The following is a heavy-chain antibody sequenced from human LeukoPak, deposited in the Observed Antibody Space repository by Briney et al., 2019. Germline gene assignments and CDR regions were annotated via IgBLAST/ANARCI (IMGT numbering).Heavy chain of an antibody. D-gene: IGHD2-15*01. CDR3: AREGKDFDAFDI. J-gene: IGHJ3*02. CDR2: TYYRSKWYD. V-gene: IGHV6-1*01. Sequence: SQTLSLTCAIFGDSVSSNSAAWNWVRQSPSRGLEWLGTTYYRSKWYDQYAVSVKSRISINPDTSKNQFSLQLNSVTPEDTAVYYCAREGKDFDAFDIWGQGTMVTVSS. CDR1: GDSVSSNSAA.